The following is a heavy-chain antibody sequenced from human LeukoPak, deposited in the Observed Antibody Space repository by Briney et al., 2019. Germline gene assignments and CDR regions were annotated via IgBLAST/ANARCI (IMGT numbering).Heavy chain of an antibody. J-gene: IGHJ6*02. CDR1: GSSISSYY. V-gene: IGHV4-59*08. D-gene: IGHD4-17*01. CDR2: IYYSGST. CDR3: ARHNGFDYGDYEEYYYYYGMDV. Sequence: SETLSLTCTVSGSSISSYYWSWIRQPPGKGLEWIGYIYYSGSTNYNPSLKSRVTISVDTSKNQFSLKLSSVTAADTAVYYCARHNGFDYGDYEEYYYYYGMDVWGQGTTVTVSS.